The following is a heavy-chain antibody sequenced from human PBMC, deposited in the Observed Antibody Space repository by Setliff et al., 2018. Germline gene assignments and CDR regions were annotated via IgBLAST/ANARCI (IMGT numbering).Heavy chain of an antibody. J-gene: IGHJ4*02. CDR3: ARVRYVFWSGSIDY. CDR1: GDSISSGTYY. D-gene: IGHD3-3*01. Sequence: SETLSLTCTVSGDSISSGTYYWSYWTWIRQPAGKGLEWIGHIYTGGSTNYNPSLKSRVTISVDTSKNQFSLKLSSVTAADTAVYYCARVRYVFWSGSIDYWGQGTLVTVSS. CDR2: IYTGGST. V-gene: IGHV4-61*09.